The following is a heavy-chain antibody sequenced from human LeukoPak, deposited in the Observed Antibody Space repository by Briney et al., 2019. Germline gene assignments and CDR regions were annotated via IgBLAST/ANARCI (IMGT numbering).Heavy chain of an antibody. Sequence: PGGSLRLSCAASGFTFSSYAMSWVRQAPGKGLEGVSAISGIGGSTYYADAVKGRFTISRDNSKNTLYLQMNSLRPEDTAVYYCAKAPMLVVGPYFDYWGQGTLVTVSS. CDR2: ISGIGGST. J-gene: IGHJ4*02. V-gene: IGHV3-23*01. CDR1: GFTFSSYA. D-gene: IGHD3-22*01. CDR3: AKAPMLVVGPYFDY.